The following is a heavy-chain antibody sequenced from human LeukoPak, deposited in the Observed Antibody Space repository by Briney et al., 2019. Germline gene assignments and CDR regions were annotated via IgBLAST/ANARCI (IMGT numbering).Heavy chain of an antibody. J-gene: IGHJ6*02. Sequence: GRSLRLSCSASGFTFNTYPMHWVRQSPGKGPEWVAVTSHDESYKFYAESVKGRFTISRDNSNNTLYLQMNTLRPEDTSVYYCARDRLFYFHSPDYRAGYFYAMDVWGQGTTVTVSS. CDR2: TSHDESYK. CDR1: GFTFNTYP. D-gene: IGHD3-22*01. CDR3: ARDRLFYFHSPDYRAGYFYAMDV. V-gene: IGHV3-30-3*01.